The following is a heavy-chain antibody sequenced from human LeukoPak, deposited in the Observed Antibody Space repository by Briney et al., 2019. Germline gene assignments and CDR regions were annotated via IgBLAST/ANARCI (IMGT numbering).Heavy chain of an antibody. CDR2: IYYSGST. D-gene: IGHD6-19*01. J-gene: IGHJ3*02. CDR3: AGSIAVVTKNAFDI. Sequence: PSETLSLTCTVSGGSISSYYWSWIRQPPGKGLEWIGYIYYSGSTNYNPSLKSRVTISVDTSKNQFSLKLSSVTAADTAVYYCAGSIAVVTKNAFDIWGQGTMVTVSS. CDR1: GGSISSYY. V-gene: IGHV4-59*01.